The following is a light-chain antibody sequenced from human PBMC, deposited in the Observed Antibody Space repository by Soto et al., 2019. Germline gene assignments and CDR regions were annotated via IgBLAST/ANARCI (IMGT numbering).Light chain of an antibody. CDR3: QQRSHWPYT. CDR2: DAS. Sequence: EIVLTQSPATLSLSPVERATLSCRASQSVSSYLAWYQQKPGQAPRLLIYDASNRATGIPARFSGSGSGTDFTLTTSSIEPEDFAVYYCQQRSHWPYTFGQGTKLEIK. CDR1: QSVSSY. J-gene: IGKJ2*01. V-gene: IGKV3-11*01.